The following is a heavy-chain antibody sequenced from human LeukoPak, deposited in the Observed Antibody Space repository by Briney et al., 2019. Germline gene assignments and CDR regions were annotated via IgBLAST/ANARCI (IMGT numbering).Heavy chain of an antibody. CDR1: GGSISSYY. Sequence: PSETLSLTCTVSGGSISSYYWSWIRQPPGKGLEWIGYIYYSGSTNYNPSLKSRVTISVDTSKNQFSLKLSSVTAADTAVYYCARGKSYYNAIDYWGQGTLVTVSS. V-gene: IGHV4-59*12. CDR2: IYYSGST. CDR3: ARGKSYYNAIDY. D-gene: IGHD3-10*01. J-gene: IGHJ4*02.